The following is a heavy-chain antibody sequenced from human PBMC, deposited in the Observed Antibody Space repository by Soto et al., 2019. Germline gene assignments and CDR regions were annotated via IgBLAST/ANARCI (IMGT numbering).Heavy chain of an antibody. J-gene: IGHJ4*02. Sequence: DVQLLESGGGLVQPEGSLRLSCAASGFTFSSYAMGWVRQGPGKGLEWVAVVGIGGSRHYEDSVRGRFTISRDNSKNPLSLQMSSLTAEDTAVYFCAKRPGAGGHFDSWGQGALVTVSS. D-gene: IGHD2-8*02. V-gene: IGHV3-23*01. CDR2: VGIGGSR. CDR1: GFTFSSYA. CDR3: AKRPGAGGHFDS.